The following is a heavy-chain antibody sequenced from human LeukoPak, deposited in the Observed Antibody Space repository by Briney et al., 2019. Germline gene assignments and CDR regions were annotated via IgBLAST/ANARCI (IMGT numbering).Heavy chain of an antibody. CDR2: INHSGST. D-gene: IGHD5-18*01. CDR3: ARGNGYSYGELDY. CDR1: GGSFGGYY. Sequence: PSPTLSLTRAVYGGSFGGYYAGSVRHPPGGGLEWKGEINHSGSTNYNPSLKSRVTISVDKSKNQFSLQLSSVTAADTAVYYCARGNGYSYGELDYWGQGTLVTVSS. J-gene: IGHJ4*02. V-gene: IGHV4-34*01.